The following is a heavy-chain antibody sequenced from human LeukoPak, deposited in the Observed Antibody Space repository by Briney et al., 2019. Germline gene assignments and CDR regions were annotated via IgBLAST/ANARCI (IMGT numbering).Heavy chain of an antibody. CDR3: ARGQWLRLTSRFDP. J-gene: IGHJ5*02. CDR1: GGTFSSYA. D-gene: IGHD5-12*01. V-gene: IGHV1-69*13. Sequence: ASVKVSCKASGGTFSSYAISWVRQAPGQGLEWMGGIIPIFGTANYAQKLQGRVTITADESTSIAYMELSSLRSEDTAVYYCARGQWLRLTSRFDPWGQGTLVTVSS. CDR2: IIPIFGTA.